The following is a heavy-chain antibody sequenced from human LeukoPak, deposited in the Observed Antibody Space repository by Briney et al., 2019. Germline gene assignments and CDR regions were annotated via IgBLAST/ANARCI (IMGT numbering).Heavy chain of an antibody. CDR3: AKMVAATLYWFDP. Sequence: GGSLRLSCAASGFTVSSNYMSWVRQAPGKGLEWVSVIYSGGNTYYADSVKDRFTISRDNSKNTLYLQMNSLRAEDTAVYYCAKMVAATLYWFDPWGQGTLVTVSS. V-gene: IGHV3-53*01. D-gene: IGHD2-15*01. CDR1: GFTVSSNY. J-gene: IGHJ5*02. CDR2: IYSGGNT.